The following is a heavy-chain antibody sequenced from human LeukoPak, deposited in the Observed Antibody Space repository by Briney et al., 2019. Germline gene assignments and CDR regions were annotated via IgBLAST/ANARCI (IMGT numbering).Heavy chain of an antibody. Sequence: SVKVSCKASGGTLSSYAIRWVRQAPGQGLEWMGRIIPIFGTAKYAQKIQGRVTITTDESTSTAYMELSSLRSEDTAVYYCARDPLAVAGPFVYWGQGNLVTVSS. D-gene: IGHD6-19*01. CDR3: ARDPLAVAGPFVY. V-gene: IGHV1-69*05. J-gene: IGHJ4*02. CDR1: GGTLSSYA. CDR2: IIPIFGTA.